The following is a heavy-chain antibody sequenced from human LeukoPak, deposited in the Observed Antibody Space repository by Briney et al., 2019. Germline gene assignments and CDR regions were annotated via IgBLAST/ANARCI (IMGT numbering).Heavy chain of an antibody. CDR1: EFPFSSYA. CDR3: ARDRDYIFFDY. CDR2: ISHDGRSR. J-gene: IGHJ4*02. V-gene: IGHV3-74*03. D-gene: IGHD4-11*01. Sequence: PGGSLRLSCAASEFPFSSYAMHWVRQVPGKGLVWVSRISHDGRSRTYADSVKGRFTISRDNAENTLYLQMNSLRVEDTAVYFCARDRDYIFFDYWGQGALVTVSS.